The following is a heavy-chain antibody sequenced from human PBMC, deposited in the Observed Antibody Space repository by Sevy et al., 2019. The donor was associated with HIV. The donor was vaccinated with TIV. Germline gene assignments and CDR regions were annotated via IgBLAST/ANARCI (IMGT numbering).Heavy chain of an antibody. CDR1: GFNLENFW. V-gene: IGHV3-7*01. CDR3: VRAIQSDGSF. D-gene: IGHD6-19*01. J-gene: IGHJ4*02. Sequence: GGSLRLSCVASGFNLENFWMNWVRQAPGKELEWVANMRQDGSEIYYVASVKGRFTISRDNARNLVYLQMNSLRVEDTALYYCVRAIQSDGSFWGQGALVTVSS. CDR2: MRQDGSEI.